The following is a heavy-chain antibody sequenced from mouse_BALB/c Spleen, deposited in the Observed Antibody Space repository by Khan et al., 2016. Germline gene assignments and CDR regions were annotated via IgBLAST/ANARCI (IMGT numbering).Heavy chain of an antibody. CDR2: INPDSSTI. J-gene: IGHJ2*01. Sequence: EVKLLESGGGLVQPGGSLKLSCAASGFDFSRYWMSWVRQAPGKGLEWIGEINPDSSTINYTPSLKDKFIISRDNAKNTLYLQMSKVRSEDTALYYCARLYYYGSSDYWGQGSTLAVSS. V-gene: IGHV4-1*02. CDR3: ARLYYYGSSDY. CDR1: GFDFSRYW. D-gene: IGHD1-1*01.